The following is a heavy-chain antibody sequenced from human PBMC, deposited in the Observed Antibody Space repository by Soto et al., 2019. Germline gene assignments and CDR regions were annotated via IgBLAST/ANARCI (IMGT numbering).Heavy chain of an antibody. CDR2: ISSSSSYI. Sequence: GGSLRLSCAASGFTFSSYSMNWVRQAPGKGLEWVSSISSSSSYIYYADSVKGRFTISRDNAKNSLYLQMNSLRAEDTAVYYCARVLGYYYDSSGYENFDYWGQGTLVTVSS. CDR3: ARVLGYYYDSSGYENFDY. CDR1: GFTFSSYS. V-gene: IGHV3-21*01. J-gene: IGHJ4*02. D-gene: IGHD3-22*01.